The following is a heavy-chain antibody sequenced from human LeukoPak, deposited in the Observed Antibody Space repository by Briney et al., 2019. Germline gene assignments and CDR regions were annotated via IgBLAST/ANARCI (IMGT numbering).Heavy chain of an antibody. CDR2: IYSDGSST. V-gene: IGHV3-74*01. J-gene: IGHJ4*02. CDR1: GFTFSSYW. D-gene: IGHD3-10*01. Sequence: PGGSLRLSCAASGFTFSSYWMHWGRQAPGKGLVWVSRIYSDGSSTNYADSVKGRFTISRDNAKNTLYLQMNSLRAEDTAVYYCARGRSSLGLWFGELRNWGQGTLVTVSS. CDR3: ARGRSSLGLWFGELRN.